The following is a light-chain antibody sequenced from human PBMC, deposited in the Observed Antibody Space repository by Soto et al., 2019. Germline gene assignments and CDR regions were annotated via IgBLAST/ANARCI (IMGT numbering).Light chain of an antibody. V-gene: IGKV3-15*01. CDR2: AAS. Sequence: EIVMTQSPATLSVSPGERATLSCRASQSVSSNLAWYQQKPGQPPRLLIYAASTRVTTIPARFSGSEFGTEFTLTISSLQSEDFAVYYCQQYNSWPPTFGQGTKVDIK. J-gene: IGKJ1*01. CDR1: QSVSSN. CDR3: QQYNSWPPT.